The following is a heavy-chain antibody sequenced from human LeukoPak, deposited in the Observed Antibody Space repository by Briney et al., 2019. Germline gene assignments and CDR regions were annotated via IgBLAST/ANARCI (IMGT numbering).Heavy chain of an antibody. Sequence: PGGSLRLSCAASGFTFSDYYMSWIRQAPGKGLEWVSYISSSGSTIYYADSVKGRFTISRDNAKNSLYLQMNSLRAEDTAVYYCARDQTREEVEFDYWGQGTLVTVSS. CDR2: ISSSGSTI. D-gene: IGHD1-26*01. J-gene: IGHJ4*02. CDR3: ARDQTREEVEFDY. V-gene: IGHV3-11*01. CDR1: GFTFSDYY.